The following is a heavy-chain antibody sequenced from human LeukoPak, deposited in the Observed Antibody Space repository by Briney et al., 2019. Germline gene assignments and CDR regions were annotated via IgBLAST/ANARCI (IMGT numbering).Heavy chain of an antibody. J-gene: IGHJ4*02. CDR1: GGSISTYY. CDR2: IYYSGST. V-gene: IGHV4-59*01. CDR3: AREDYYFDY. Sequence: PSETLSLNCTVSGGSISTYYWSWIRQSPGKGLEWIGYIYYSGSTNYNPSLKSRITLSVDTSKNQFSLKLSSVTAADTAVYYCAREDYYFDYWGQGALVTVSS.